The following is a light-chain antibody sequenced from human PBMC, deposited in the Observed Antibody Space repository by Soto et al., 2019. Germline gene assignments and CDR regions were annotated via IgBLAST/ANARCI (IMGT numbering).Light chain of an antibody. CDR1: QSVTTSY. V-gene: IGKV3-20*01. Sequence: EIVLTQSPGTLSLSAGERATLSCRTSQSVTTSYLAWYQQKPGQAPRLLIYGTSNRATGIPDRFSGSGSATDFTLTISRLEPEDFAVYYCHQYGDSPQTFGQGTKVDI. CDR2: GTS. CDR3: HQYGDSPQT. J-gene: IGKJ1*01.